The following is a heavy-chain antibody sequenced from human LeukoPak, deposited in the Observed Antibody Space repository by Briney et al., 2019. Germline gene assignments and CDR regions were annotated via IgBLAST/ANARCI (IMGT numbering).Heavy chain of an antibody. D-gene: IGHD3-22*01. CDR3: AAVGTYYYDSSGYSDFDY. V-gene: IGHV3-23*01. Sequence: GGSLRLSCAASGFTFTSYTMSWVRQAPGKGLERVSAVSGSGGSTYYADSVKGRFTISRDNSKNTLYLQMNSLRSEDTAVYYCAAVGTYYYDSSGYSDFDYWGQGTLVTVSS. J-gene: IGHJ4*02. CDR2: VSGSGGST. CDR1: GFTFTSYT.